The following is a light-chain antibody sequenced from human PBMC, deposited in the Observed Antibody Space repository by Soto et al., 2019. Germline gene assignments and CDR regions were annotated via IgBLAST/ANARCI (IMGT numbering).Light chain of an antibody. CDR1: QTICSW. V-gene: IGKV1-5*03. J-gene: IGKJ1*01. CDR2: KAS. Sequence: DIQMTQSPYTLSGSVGDRVTITCRASQTICSWLAWYQQKPGKAPKLLIYKASTLKSGVPSRFSGSGAGTDFTLTISSRQPDDCATYYRQHYDSYSEAFGQGTKVELK. CDR3: QHYDSYSEA.